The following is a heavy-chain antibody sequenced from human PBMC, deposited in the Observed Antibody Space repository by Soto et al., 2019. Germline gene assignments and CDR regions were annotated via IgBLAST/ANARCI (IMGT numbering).Heavy chain of an antibody. V-gene: IGHV4-39*07. CDR1: GGSISSSSYY. CDR2: IYYSGST. J-gene: IGHJ2*01. CDR3: ARFNWYFDL. Sequence: SETLSLTCTVSGGSISSSSYYWGWIRQPPGKGLEWIGSIYYSGSTNYNPSLKSRVTISVDTSKNQFSIKLTSVTAADTAVYYCARFNWYFDLWGRGTLVTVSS.